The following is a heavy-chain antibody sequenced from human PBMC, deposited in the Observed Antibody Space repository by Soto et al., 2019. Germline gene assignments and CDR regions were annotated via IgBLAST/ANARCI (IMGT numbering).Heavy chain of an antibody. CDR1: GFPFSFYG. CDR3: AKDLYDRLGMAFDI. Sequence: PGGSLRLSCAVSGFPFSFYGFHWVRQSPGKGLEWLGVIVSDGSAIYHADSLEGRFFISRDNSKNTLYLQMNSLRAEDTAVYYCAKDLYDRLGMAFDIWGQGTMVTVSS. J-gene: IGHJ3*02. D-gene: IGHD3-22*01. CDR2: IVSDGSAI. V-gene: IGHV3-33*06.